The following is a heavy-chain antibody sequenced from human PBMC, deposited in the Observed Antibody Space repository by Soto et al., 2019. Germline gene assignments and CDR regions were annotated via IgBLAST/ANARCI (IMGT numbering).Heavy chain of an antibody. J-gene: IGHJ6*03. CDR3: AKGSAPRPYYYMDV. V-gene: IGHV3-23*01. CDR2: ICGSGDST. Sequence: EVQLLESGGGLVQPGGSLRLSCAASGFTFSSYAMSWVRQAPGKGLEWVSAICGSGDSTYYADSVKGRFTISRDNSKNSLYLQMDSLRAEGTVVYDCAKGSAPRPYYYMDVWGKGTTVTVSS. CDR1: GFTFSSYA.